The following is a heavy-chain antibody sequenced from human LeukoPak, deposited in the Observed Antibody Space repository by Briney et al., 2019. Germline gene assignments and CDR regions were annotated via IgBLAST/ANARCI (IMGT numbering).Heavy chain of an antibody. Sequence: GRSLRLSCAASGFTFSSYAMHWVRQAPGKGLEWVAVISYDGSNKYYADSVKGRFTISGDNSKNTLYLQMNSLRAEDTAVYYCARDFGPAVYISGWYTWGQGTLVTVSS. D-gene: IGHD6-19*01. CDR3: ARDFGPAVYISGWYT. CDR2: ISYDGSNK. J-gene: IGHJ4*02. CDR1: GFTFSSYA. V-gene: IGHV3-30-3*01.